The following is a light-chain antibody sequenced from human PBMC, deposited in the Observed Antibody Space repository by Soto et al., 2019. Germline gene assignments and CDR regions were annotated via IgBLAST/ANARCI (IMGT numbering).Light chain of an antibody. Sequence: QSVLTQPPSVSAAPGQKVTISCSGSSSNIGGNSVSWYQQLPGTAPKLLIYDDNKRPSGIPDRFSGSKSGTSATLGITGFQTGDEADYYCGSWDSSLSDYVFATGTKXT. CDR2: DDN. CDR1: SSNIGGNS. J-gene: IGLJ1*01. V-gene: IGLV1-51*01. CDR3: GSWDSSLSDYV.